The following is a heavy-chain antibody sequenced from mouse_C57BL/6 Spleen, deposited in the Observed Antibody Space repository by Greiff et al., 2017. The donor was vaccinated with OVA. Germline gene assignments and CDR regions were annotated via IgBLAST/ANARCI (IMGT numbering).Heavy chain of an antibody. J-gene: IGHJ1*03. CDR1: GYTFTDYE. D-gene: IGHD2-3*01. V-gene: IGHV1-15*01. Sequence: QVQLQQSGAELVRPGASVTLSCKASGYTFTDYEMHWVKQTPVHGLEWIGAIDPETGGTAYNQKFKGKAILTADKSSSTAYMELRSLTSEDSAVYYCTRSYDGYYVDWYFDVWGTGTTVTVSS. CDR2: IDPETGGT. CDR3: TRSYDGYYVDWYFDV.